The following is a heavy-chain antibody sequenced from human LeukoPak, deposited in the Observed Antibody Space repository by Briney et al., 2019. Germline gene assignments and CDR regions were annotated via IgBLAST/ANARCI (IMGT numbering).Heavy chain of an antibody. J-gene: IGHJ4*02. CDR2: IYYSGST. Sequence: SETLSLTCTVSGGSISSGDYYWSWIRQPPGKGLEWIGYIYYSGSTYYNPSLKSGVTISVDTSKNQFSLKLSSVTAADTAVYYCARDLLNEGNHLDYWGQGTLVTVSS. CDR3: ARDLLNEGNHLDY. V-gene: IGHV4-30-4*01. CDR1: GGSISSGDYY. D-gene: IGHD4-23*01.